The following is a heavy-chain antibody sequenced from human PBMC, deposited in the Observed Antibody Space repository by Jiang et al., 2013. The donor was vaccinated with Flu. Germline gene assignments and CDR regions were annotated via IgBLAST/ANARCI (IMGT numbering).Heavy chain of an antibody. V-gene: IGHV3-53*01. CDR2: IYSGGST. CDR3: ARGEKIGYDNWFDP. D-gene: IGHD5-12*01. J-gene: IGHJ5*02. Sequence: IYSGGSTYYADSVKGRFTISRDNSKNALYLQMNSLRAEDTAVYYCARGEKIGYDNWFDPWGQGTLVTVSS.